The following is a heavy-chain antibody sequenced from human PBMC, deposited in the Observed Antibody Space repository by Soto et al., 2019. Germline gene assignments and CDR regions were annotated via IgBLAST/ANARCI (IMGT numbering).Heavy chain of an antibody. CDR2: ISSSSSTV. D-gene: IGHD6-19*01. V-gene: IGHV3-48*02. CDR1: GFTFSSYS. Sequence: GGSLRLSCAASGFTFSSYSMNWVRQAPGKGLEWVSYISSSSSTVYYADSVKGRFTISRDNAKNSLYLQMNSLRDEDTAVYYCARVLRAGYSSGWSDYWGQGTLVTVSS. J-gene: IGHJ4*02. CDR3: ARVLRAGYSSGWSDY.